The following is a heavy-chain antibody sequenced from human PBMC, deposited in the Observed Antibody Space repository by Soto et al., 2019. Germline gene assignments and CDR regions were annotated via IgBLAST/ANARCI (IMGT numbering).Heavy chain of an antibody. CDR3: ARCSIAVAGAFDY. CDR2: IYSGGST. D-gene: IGHD6-19*01. CDR1: GFTVSSNY. V-gene: IGHV3-53*04. J-gene: IGHJ4*02. Sequence: EVQLVESGGGLVQPGGSLRLSCAASGFTVSSNYMSWVRQAPGKGLEWVSVIYSGGSTYYADSVKGRFTISRHNSKNTQYLQMNILRAEDTAVYYCARCSIAVAGAFDYWGQGTLVTVSS.